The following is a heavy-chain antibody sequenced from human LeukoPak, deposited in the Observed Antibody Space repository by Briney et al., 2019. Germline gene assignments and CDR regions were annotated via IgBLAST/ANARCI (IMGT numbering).Heavy chain of an antibody. CDR1: GFTFDEYA. J-gene: IGHJ4*02. D-gene: IGHD6-19*01. Sequence: GGSLRLSCAASGFTFDEYAMHWVRQAPGKGLEWVSGISYGSDTIGYVDSVKGRFTISRDNAKNSLYLQMNSLRAEDTALYYCAKDKRSGWAEGIFDYWGQGTLVTVSS. V-gene: IGHV3-9*01. CDR2: ISYGSDTI. CDR3: AKDKRSGWAEGIFDY.